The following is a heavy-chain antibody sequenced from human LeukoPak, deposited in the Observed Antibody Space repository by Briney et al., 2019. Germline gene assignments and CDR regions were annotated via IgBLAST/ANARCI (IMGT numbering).Heavy chain of an antibody. J-gene: IGHJ1*01. D-gene: IGHD2-21*02. Sequence: GESLKVSCKGSGYSFTSYWIGWVRQMPGKGLEWMGIIYPGDSDTRYSPSFQGQVTISADKSISTAYLQWSSLKASDTAMYYCARQTYCGGDCYRYEYFQHWGQGTLVTVSS. CDR3: ARQTYCGGDCYRYEYFQH. CDR2: IYPGDSDT. V-gene: IGHV5-51*01. CDR1: GYSFTSYW.